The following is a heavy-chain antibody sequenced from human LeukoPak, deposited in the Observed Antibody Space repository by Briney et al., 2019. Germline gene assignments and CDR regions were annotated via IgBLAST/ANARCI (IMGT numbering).Heavy chain of an antibody. CDR1: GGSISSGGYY. CDR2: IYYSGST. D-gene: IGHD3-10*01. J-gene: IGHJ3*02. Sequence: SETLSLTCTVSGGSISSGGYYWSWIRQHPGKGLEWIGYIYYSGSTYYNPSLKSRVTISVDTSKNQFSLKLSSVTAADTAVYYCARQYGSGTHALDIWGQGTMVTVSS. CDR3: ARQYGSGTHALDI. V-gene: IGHV4-31*03.